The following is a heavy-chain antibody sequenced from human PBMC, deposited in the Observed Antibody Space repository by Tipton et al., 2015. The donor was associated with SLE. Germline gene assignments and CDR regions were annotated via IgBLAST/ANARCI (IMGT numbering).Heavy chain of an antibody. D-gene: IGHD3-22*01. CDR2: IYYSGST. J-gene: IGHJ5*02. Sequence: TLSLTCTVSGGSISSGDYYWSWIRQPPGKGLEWIGYIYYSGSTYYNPSLKSRVTISVDTSKNQFSLKLSSVTAADTAVYYCARDTPYYYDSSGYYPRFDPWGQGTLVTVSS. CDR1: GGSISSGDYY. V-gene: IGHV4-30-4*01. CDR3: ARDTPYYYDSSGYYPRFDP.